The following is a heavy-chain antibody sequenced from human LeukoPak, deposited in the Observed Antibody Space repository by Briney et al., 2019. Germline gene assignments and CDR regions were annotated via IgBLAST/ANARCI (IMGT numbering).Heavy chain of an antibody. V-gene: IGHV3-11*01. Sequence: PGGSLRLSCAASGFTFSDYYMSWIRQAPGKGLXXXSYISSSGSTIYYADSVKGRFTISRDNAKNSLYLQMNSLRAEDTAVYYCAGSIAAAGTSAFDIWGQGTMVTVSS. J-gene: IGHJ3*02. CDR1: GFTFSDYY. D-gene: IGHD6-13*01. CDR3: AGSIAAAGTSAFDI. CDR2: ISSSGSTI.